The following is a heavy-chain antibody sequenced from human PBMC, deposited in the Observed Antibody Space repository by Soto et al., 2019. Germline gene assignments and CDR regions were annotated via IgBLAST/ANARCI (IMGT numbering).Heavy chain of an antibody. CDR2: IYYSGST. J-gene: IGHJ6*02. CDR3: ARDRGYYDSSGSGVGMDV. D-gene: IGHD3-22*01. V-gene: IGHV4-30-4*01. Sequence: SETLSLTCTVSGGSISSGDYYWSWIRQPPGKGLEWIGYIYYSGSTYYNPSLKSRVTISVDTSKNQFSLKLSSVTAADTAVYYCARDRGYYDSSGSGVGMDVWGQGTTVTSP. CDR1: GGSISSGDYY.